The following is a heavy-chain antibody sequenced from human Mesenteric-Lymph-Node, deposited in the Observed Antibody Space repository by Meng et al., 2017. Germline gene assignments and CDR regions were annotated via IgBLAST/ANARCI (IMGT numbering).Heavy chain of an antibody. Sequence: GESLKISCAVSGIIVSDNYMSWVRQAPGKGLEWVSSISSSSSYIYYADSVKGRFTISRDNAKNSLYLQMNSLRGEDTAVYYCARALIATDNMDVWGQGTTVTVSS. CDR2: ISSSSSYI. J-gene: IGHJ6*02. CDR3: ARALIATDNMDV. CDR1: GIIVSDNY. V-gene: IGHV3-21*01. D-gene: IGHD6-13*01.